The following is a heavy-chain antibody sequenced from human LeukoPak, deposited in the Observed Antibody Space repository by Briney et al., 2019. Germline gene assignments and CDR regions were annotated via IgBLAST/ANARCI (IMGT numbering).Heavy chain of an antibody. D-gene: IGHD3-9*01. CDR3: ARGDILTGYLSYYFDY. J-gene: IGHJ4*02. CDR2: ISYDGSNK. CDR1: GFTFSSYG. V-gene: IGHV3-30*03. Sequence: GRSLRLSCAASGFTFSSYGMHWVHQAPGKGLEWVTLISYDGSNKYYTDSVKGRFTISRDNSKNTLFLQMNSLRAEDTAVYYCARGDILTGYLSYYFDYWGQGTLVTVSS.